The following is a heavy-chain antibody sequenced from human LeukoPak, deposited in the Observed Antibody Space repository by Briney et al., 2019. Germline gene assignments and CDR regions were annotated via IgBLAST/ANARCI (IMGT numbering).Heavy chain of an antibody. Sequence: GGSLRLSCAASGFTFDDYAMHWVRQAPGKGLEWVSGISWNSGSIGYADSVKGRFTISRDNAKNSLYLQMNSLRAEDTALYYCAKDRYYDSSGYYTVFDYWGQGTLVTVSS. J-gene: IGHJ4*02. CDR1: GFTFDDYA. D-gene: IGHD3-22*01. CDR2: ISWNSGSI. CDR3: AKDRYYDSSGYYTVFDY. V-gene: IGHV3-9*01.